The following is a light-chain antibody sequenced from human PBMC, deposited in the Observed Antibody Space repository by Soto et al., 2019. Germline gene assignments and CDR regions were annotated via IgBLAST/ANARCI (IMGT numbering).Light chain of an antibody. CDR3: QQTSNDLWT. CDR1: QNVRTY. V-gene: IGKV1-39*01. J-gene: IGKJ1*01. CDR2: DAS. Sequence: EIQMTQSPSSLSASVGDRVTITCRSSQNVRTYINWYQQKSGRAPKLLIFDASRLQTGVPSRFSGTGSGTDFTLTITSLHPEDFATYYCQQTSNDLWTLGQGTKVDIK.